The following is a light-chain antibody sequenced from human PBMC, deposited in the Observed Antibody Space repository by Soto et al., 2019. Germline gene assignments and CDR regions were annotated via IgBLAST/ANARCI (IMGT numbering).Light chain of an antibody. V-gene: IGKV3-20*01. Sequence: EVVLTRSPGTLSLSPGERATLSCRASESVRTDSLAWYQQRRGQPPRLLIFGTSSRATGIPDRFSGRGSETDFTLTITRLEPEDFAVYFCQQSGGSLYTFGQGTKVDIK. CDR2: GTS. CDR1: ESVRTDS. J-gene: IGKJ2*01. CDR3: QQSGGSLYT.